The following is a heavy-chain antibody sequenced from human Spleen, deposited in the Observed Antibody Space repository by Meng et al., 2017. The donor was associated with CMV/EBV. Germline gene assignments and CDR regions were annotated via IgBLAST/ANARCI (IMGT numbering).Heavy chain of an antibody. CDR2: IIPTIGTG. J-gene: IGHJ5*02. CDR3: ARDRGLGNPDFNWFDP. V-gene: IGHV1-69*05. D-gene: IGHD3/OR15-3a*01. Sequence: GGTFNSYGINWVRKAPGQGLEWMGGIIPTIGTGHYAQRLQGRLTITTDEYTTTVYMELRNLRSDDTAVYYCARDRGLGNPDFNWFDPWGQGTLVTVSS. CDR1: GGTFNSYG.